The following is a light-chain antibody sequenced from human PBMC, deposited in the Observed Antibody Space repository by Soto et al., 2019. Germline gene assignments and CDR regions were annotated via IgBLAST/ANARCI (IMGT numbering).Light chain of an antibody. CDR1: SSDVGGYKY. CDR2: DVS. V-gene: IGLV2-14*01. CDR3: SSDTSSSTLYV. J-gene: IGLJ1*01. Sequence: QSALTQPASVSGSPGQTITISCTGTSSDVGGYKYVSWYQQHPGKAPKLMINDVSNRPSGVSNRFSGSKSGNTASLTISGLQAEDEADYYCSSDTSSSTLYVFGTGTKLTVL.